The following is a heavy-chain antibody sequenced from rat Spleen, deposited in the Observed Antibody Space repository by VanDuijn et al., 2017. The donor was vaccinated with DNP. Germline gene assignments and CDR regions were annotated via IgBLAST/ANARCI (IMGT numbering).Heavy chain of an antibody. J-gene: IGHJ4*01. CDR1: GFTLSYYD. Sequence: EVQLVKSGGGLVQPGRSLKLSCAASGFTLSYYDMAWVRQAPTKGLEWVSSISPSGGNTYYRDSVKGRFTVSRDNAKSRLYLQMDRLRSEDTATYYCARHTTAQGGAMDTWGQGASVTVSS. D-gene: IGHD1-6*01. V-gene: IGHV5-25*01. CDR2: ISPSGGNT. CDR3: ARHTTAQGGAMDT.